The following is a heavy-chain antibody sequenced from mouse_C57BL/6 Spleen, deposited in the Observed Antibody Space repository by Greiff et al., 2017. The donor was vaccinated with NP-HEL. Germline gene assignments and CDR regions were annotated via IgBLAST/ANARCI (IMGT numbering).Heavy chain of an antibody. CDR3: ARGIYYYGSSYYARDY. CDR2: IYPRSGNT. Sequence: VQLQQSGAELARPGASVKLSCKASGYTFTSYGISWVKQRTGQGLEWIGEIYPRSGNTYYNEKFNGKATLTADKSSSTAYMELRSLTSEDSAVYFCARGIYYYGSSYYARDYWGQGTSVTVSS. CDR1: GYTFTSYG. J-gene: IGHJ4*01. D-gene: IGHD1-1*01. V-gene: IGHV1-81*01.